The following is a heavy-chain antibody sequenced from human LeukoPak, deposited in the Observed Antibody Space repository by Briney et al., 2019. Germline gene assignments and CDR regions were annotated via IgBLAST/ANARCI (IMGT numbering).Heavy chain of an antibody. J-gene: IGHJ4*02. CDR3: ARGRPTVTTPFDY. Sequence: SETLSLTCTVSGGSISSYYWSWIRQPPGKGLEWIGYIYYSGTTNYNPSLKSRVTISVDTSKNQFSLKLSSVTAADTAVYYCARGRPTVTTPFDYWGQGTLVTVSS. CDR2: IYYSGTT. CDR1: GGSISSYY. D-gene: IGHD4-11*01. V-gene: IGHV4-59*12.